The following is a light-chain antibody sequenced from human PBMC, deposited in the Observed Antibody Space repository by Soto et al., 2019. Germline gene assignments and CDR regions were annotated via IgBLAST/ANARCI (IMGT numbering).Light chain of an antibody. Sequence: EILLTQSPATLSVSPGETATLSCRASQNVLSDLAWYQQKPGQAPRLLVYGATTRATDAPAKFRGRGSGTEFSLTISRLQSEDSATYFCKQYRRSPRTFGQGSKVEI. CDR2: GAT. V-gene: IGKV3-15*01. CDR1: QNVLSD. J-gene: IGKJ1*01. CDR3: KQYRRSPRT.